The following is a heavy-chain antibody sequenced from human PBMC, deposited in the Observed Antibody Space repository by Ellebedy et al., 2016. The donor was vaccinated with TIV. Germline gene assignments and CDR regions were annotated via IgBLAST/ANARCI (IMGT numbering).Heavy chain of an antibody. Sequence: GESLKISXAASGFTFSTYSMNWVRQAPGKGLEWVSSISSSGNYIYYADSVKGRFTISRDNAKNSLYLQMNSLRAEDTAVYYCARESYYDSEGWFDPWGQGTLVTVSS. D-gene: IGHD3-22*01. V-gene: IGHV3-21*01. CDR2: ISSSGNYI. CDR3: ARESYYDSEGWFDP. CDR1: GFTFSTYS. J-gene: IGHJ5*02.